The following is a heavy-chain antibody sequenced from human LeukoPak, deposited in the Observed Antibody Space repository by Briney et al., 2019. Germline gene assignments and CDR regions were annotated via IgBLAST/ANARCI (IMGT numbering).Heavy chain of an antibody. V-gene: IGHV3-23*01. CDR2: IRGSGGST. J-gene: IGHJ3*02. Sequence: PGGSLRLSCAASGFTFTNYVMSWVRQAPGKGLKWVSSIRGSGGSTYYADSVKGRFTISRDDSKNTLYLQMNSLRAEDTAVYYCAKDTSYQPTSDAFDIWGQGTMVTVSS. CDR3: AKDTSYQPTSDAFDI. D-gene: IGHD2-2*01. CDR1: GFTFTNYV.